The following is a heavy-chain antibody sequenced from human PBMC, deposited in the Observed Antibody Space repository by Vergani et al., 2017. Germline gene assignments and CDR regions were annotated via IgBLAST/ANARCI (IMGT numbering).Heavy chain of an antibody. V-gene: IGHV4-34*01. J-gene: IGHJ6*03. D-gene: IGHD5-24*01. CDR2: INHSGST. CDR3: ARRRSYYYYYMDV. CDR1: GGSFSGYY. Sequence: QVQLQQWGAGLLKPSETLSLTCAVYGGSFSGYYWSWLRQPPGKGLEWIGEINHSGSTNYNPSLKSRVTRSVDTSKNQFSLKLSAATAADTAVYYCARRRSYYYYYMDVWGKGTTVTVSS.